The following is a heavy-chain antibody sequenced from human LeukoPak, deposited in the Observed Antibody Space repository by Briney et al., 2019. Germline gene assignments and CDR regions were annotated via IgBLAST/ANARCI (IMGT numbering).Heavy chain of an antibody. V-gene: IGHV1-18*04. CDR2: ISTYNGNT. J-gene: IGHJ4*02. Sequence: ASVKVSSKASGYTFSSHGISWVRQAPGQGLEWMGWISTYNGNTDIAQKLQNRVTMTTDTSTSTAYMEVRSLTSDDTAVYYCARAHQEVFDWSPGDYWGQGTLVTVSS. D-gene: IGHD3-9*01. CDR3: ARAHQEVFDWSPGDY. CDR1: GYTFSSHG.